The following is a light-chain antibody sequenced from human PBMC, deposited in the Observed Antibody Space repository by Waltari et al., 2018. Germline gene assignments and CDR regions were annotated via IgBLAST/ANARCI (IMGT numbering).Light chain of an antibody. CDR3: QDLHDYPV. V-gene: IGKV1-9*01. Sequence: IQLTQSPSSLSGSVGDRVTISCRASHDLSSHLAWYQQKPGKAPTLLIYPASTLESGVPSRFSGSGSGTEFTLTITSLQPEDFATYFCQDLHDYPVFGPGTKVDIK. CDR1: HDLSSH. CDR2: PAS. J-gene: IGKJ3*01.